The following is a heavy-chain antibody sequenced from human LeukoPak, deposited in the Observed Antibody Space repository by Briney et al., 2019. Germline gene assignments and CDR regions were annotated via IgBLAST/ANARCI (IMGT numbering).Heavy chain of an antibody. V-gene: IGHV3-33*01. J-gene: IGHJ4*02. CDR1: GFTFSSYG. D-gene: IGHD5-18*01. Sequence: PGRSLRLSCAASGFTFSSYGMHWVRQAPGKGLEWVAVIWYDGSNKYYADSVKGRFTISRDNSKNTLYLQMNSLRAEDTAVYYCARDQGYSYGYPHFDYWGQGTLVTVSS. CDR2: IWYDGSNK. CDR3: ARDQGYSYGYPHFDY.